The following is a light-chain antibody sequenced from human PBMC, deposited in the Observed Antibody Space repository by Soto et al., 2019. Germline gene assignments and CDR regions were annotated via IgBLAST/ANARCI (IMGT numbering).Light chain of an antibody. V-gene: IGKV4-1*01. J-gene: IGKJ4*01. Sequence: DIVMTQSPDSLAVSLGERATINCKSSQTVLYSSNNKNYLAWYQQKPGQPPKLLIYWASIRQSGVPDRFSGSGSETDSTLTISSLQAEDVALYYCQQYYSTPLTFGGGTMVELK. CDR2: WAS. CDR1: QTVLYSSNNKNY. CDR3: QQYYSTPLT.